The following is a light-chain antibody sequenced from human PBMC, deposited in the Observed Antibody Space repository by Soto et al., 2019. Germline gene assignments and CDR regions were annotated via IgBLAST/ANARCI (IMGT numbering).Light chain of an antibody. CDR1: QSFSSSY. J-gene: IGKJ1*01. Sequence: EIVLTQSPGTLSLSPGERATLSCRASQSFSSSYLAWYQQKPGQAPRLIYATSSRAAGIPDRFSGSGSGTDFTLTISRLEPEDFAVYYCHQYANSPPWTFGQGTKVEIK. V-gene: IGKV3-20*01. CDR2: ATS. CDR3: HQYANSPPWT.